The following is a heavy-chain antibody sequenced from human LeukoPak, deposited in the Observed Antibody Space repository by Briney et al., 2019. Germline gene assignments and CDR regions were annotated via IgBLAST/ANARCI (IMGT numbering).Heavy chain of an antibody. Sequence: GGSLRLSCAASGFTFSNYAMHWVRQAPGKGLEWMSVLSYDSRNKYFADSVKGRFTLSRDNAKNSLYLQMNSLRAEDTAVYYCARDLGWGRAAGYVDYWGQGTLVTVSS. V-gene: IGHV3-30*04. CDR2: LSYDSRNK. CDR1: GFTFSNYA. J-gene: IGHJ4*02. CDR3: ARDLGWGRAAGYVDY. D-gene: IGHD2-15*01.